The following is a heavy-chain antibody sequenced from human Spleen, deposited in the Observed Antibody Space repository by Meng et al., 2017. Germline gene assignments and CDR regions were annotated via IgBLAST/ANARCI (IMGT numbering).Heavy chain of an antibody. Sequence: GESLKISCAASGFTFSSYDMHWVRQATGKGLEWVSAIGTAGDTYYPGSVKGRFTISRENAKNSLYLQMNSLRAEDTAVYYCARGIVLIDWGQGTLVTVSS. CDR3: ARGIVLID. V-gene: IGHV3-13*01. D-gene: IGHD2-8*01. CDR1: GFTFSSYD. CDR2: IGTAGDT. J-gene: IGHJ4*02.